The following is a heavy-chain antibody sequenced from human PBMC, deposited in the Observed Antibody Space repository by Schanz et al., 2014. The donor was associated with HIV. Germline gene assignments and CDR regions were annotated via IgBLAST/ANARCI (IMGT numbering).Heavy chain of an antibody. CDR3: ARTYTGDWSTGAD. Sequence: QVQLVQSGAEVKKPGSSVRVSCKASGETFSNYVISWVRQAPGHGLEWMGGIIPISGTANYAQKFQGRVTITADKSTSTVYMDLSSLRSEDTAVYYCARTYTGDWSTGADWGQGTLVTVSS. V-gene: IGHV1-69*06. CDR1: GETFSNYV. D-gene: IGHD2-21*02. J-gene: IGHJ4*02. CDR2: IIPISGTA.